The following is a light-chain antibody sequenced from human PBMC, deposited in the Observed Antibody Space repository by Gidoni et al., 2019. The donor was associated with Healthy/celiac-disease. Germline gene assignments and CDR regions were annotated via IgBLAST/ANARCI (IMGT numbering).Light chain of an antibody. CDR3: QQYNNWPPDT. J-gene: IGKJ2*01. Sequence: EIVMTQSPATLSVSPGERATLSCRASQSVSRNLAWYQQKPGQAPRILIYGASTRATGIPARCSGRWSGKEFTLTISRLQAEDFAVYYCQQYNNWPPDTFGQGTKLEIK. CDR1: QSVSRN. V-gene: IGKV3-15*01. CDR2: GAS.